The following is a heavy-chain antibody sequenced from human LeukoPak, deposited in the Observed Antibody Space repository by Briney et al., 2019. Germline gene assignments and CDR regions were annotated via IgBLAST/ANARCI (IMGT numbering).Heavy chain of an antibody. CDR3: ARGVTSLYFDY. J-gene: IGHJ4*02. V-gene: IGHV4-30-2*01. D-gene: IGHD3-16*02. Sequence: SETLSLTCTVSGGSISSGGYYWSWIRQHPGKALEWIGYIYHSGSTYYNPSLKSRVTMSVDRSKNQLSLNLSSVTAADTAVYYCARGVTSLYFDYWGQGTLVTVSS. CDR1: GGSISSGGYY. CDR2: IYHSGST.